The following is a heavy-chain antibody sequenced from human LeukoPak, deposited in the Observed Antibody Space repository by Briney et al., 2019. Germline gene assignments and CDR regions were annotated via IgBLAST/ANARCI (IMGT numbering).Heavy chain of an antibody. V-gene: IGHV3-7*03. D-gene: IGHD1-1*01. CDR2: IKQDGSEK. Sequence: GGSLRLSCAASGFTFSSYWMSWVRQAPGKGLEGVANIKQDGSEKYYVDSVKGRFTISRDNAKNSLYLQMNSLRAEDTAVYYCARENAGTSAEYYYGMDVWGQGTTVTVSS. CDR3: ARENAGTSAEYYYGMDV. J-gene: IGHJ6*02. CDR1: GFTFSSYW.